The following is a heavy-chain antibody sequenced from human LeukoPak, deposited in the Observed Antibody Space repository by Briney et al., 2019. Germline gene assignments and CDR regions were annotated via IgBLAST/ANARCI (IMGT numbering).Heavy chain of an antibody. J-gene: IGHJ4*02. CDR2: MNPNSGNT. Sequence: ASVKVSCKASGYSFTGYDINWVRQGTGQGLEWMGWMNPNSGNTDYAQKFQGRVTMTRNTSISTAYMELSSLRSEDTAVYYCARLYDSSGYYMGNYFDYWGQGTLVTVSS. D-gene: IGHD3-22*01. CDR3: ARLYDSSGYYMGNYFDY. CDR1: GYSFTGYD. V-gene: IGHV1-8*01.